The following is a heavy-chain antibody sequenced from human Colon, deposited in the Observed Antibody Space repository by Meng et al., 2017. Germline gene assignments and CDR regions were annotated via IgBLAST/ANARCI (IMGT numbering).Heavy chain of an antibody. V-gene: IGHV3-48*03. CDR1: GFTFSSYE. CDR3: AREIRVARPADAFDI. Sequence: GGSLRLSCAASGFTFSSYEMNWVRQAPGKGLEWVSYISSSGSTIYYADSVKGRFTISRDNAKNSLYLQMNSLRAEDTAVYYCAREIRVARPADAFDIWGQETMVTVSS. J-gene: IGHJ3*02. D-gene: IGHD3-16*01. CDR2: ISSSGSTI.